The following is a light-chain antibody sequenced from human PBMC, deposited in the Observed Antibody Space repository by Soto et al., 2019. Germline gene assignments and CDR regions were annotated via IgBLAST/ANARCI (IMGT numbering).Light chain of an antibody. CDR3: QQYDNWPIT. Sequence: EIVLTQSPGTLSLSPGERATLSCGASQSVSSNLAWYQQKPGQAPRLLIYGASNRATDIPGRFSGSGSGTEFTLTISSLQSEDFAVYYCQQYDNWPITFGQGTRLEIK. CDR1: QSVSSN. CDR2: GAS. J-gene: IGKJ5*01. V-gene: IGKV3-15*01.